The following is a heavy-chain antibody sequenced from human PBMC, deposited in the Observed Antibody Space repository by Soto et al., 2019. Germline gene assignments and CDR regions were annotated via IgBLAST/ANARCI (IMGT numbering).Heavy chain of an antibody. Sequence: GESLKISCKGSGYSFTSYWISWVRQMPGKGLEWMGRIDPSGSYTNYSPSFQGHVTISADKSISTAYLQWSSLKASDTAMYYCARHYTYYDSWSGYRPLDYWGQGTLVTVSS. D-gene: IGHD3-3*01. CDR1: GYSFTSYW. CDR2: IDPSGSYT. J-gene: IGHJ4*02. V-gene: IGHV5-10-1*01. CDR3: ARHYTYYDSWSGYRPLDY.